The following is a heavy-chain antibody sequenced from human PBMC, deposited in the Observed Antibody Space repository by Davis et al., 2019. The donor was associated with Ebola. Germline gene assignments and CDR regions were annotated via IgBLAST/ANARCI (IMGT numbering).Heavy chain of an antibody. J-gene: IGHJ4*02. V-gene: IGHV3-74*01. CDR2: INSDGSRT. CDR3: TRVLAADDDY. D-gene: IGHD6-13*01. CDR1: GLTFSNYW. Sequence: PGGSLRLSCAASGLTFSNYWMHWVRQAPGKGLVWVSRINSDGSRTDYADSVKGRFTVSRDNANNTLYLQMNSLRADDTAIYYCTRVLAADDDYWGQGTLVTVSS.